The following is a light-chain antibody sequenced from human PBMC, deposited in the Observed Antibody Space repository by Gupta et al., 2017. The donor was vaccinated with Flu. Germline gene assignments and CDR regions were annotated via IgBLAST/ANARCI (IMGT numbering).Light chain of an antibody. J-gene: IGKJ1*01. CDR1: QNIDEL. V-gene: IGKV1-5*03. CDR2: KAS. CDR3: QQYFSYRS. Sequence: DIRMTQSPSTLSASIGDTVTISCRASQNIDELLAWYKLKPGKAPKLLIYKASTLENGVPSRFSGSGSGAKFTLTINNLQRDDSASYFCQQYFSYRSFGQGTKVEIK.